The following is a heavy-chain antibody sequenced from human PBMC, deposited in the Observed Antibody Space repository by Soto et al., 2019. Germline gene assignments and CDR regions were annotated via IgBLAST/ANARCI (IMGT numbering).Heavy chain of an antibody. CDR1: GGTFSSYA. Sequence: SVKVSCKASGGTFSSYAISWVRQAPGQGLEWMGGIIPIFGTANYAQKFQGRVTITADESTSTAYMELSSLRSEDTAVYYCAREVAATYYNWFDPWGQGTLVTVSS. CDR2: IIPIFGTA. D-gene: IGHD2-15*01. J-gene: IGHJ5*02. V-gene: IGHV1-69*13. CDR3: AREVAATYYNWFDP.